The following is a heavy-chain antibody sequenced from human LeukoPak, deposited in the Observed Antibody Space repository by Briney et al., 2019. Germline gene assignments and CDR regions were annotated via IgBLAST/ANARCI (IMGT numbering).Heavy chain of an antibody. CDR2: INHSGST. J-gene: IGHJ4*02. Sequence: SETLSLTCAVYGGSFSGYYWSWIRQPPGKGLEWIGEINHSGSTNYNPSLKSRVTISVDTSKNQFSLKLSSVTAADTAVYYCAIWIGELFLDYWGQGTLVTVSS. CDR1: GGSFSGYY. CDR3: AIWIGELFLDY. D-gene: IGHD3-10*01. V-gene: IGHV4-34*01.